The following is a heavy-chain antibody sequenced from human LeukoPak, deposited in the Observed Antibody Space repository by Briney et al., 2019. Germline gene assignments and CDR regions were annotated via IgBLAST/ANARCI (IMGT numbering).Heavy chain of an antibody. CDR3: AREFPDSTATGPAFDF. V-gene: IGHV3-7*01. D-gene: IGHD6-13*01. J-gene: IGHJ3*01. CDR2: MQIDGSKK. CDR1: GFTFSNYW. Sequence: QTGGSLRLSCAASGFTFSNYWMTWVRQAPGKELEWVANMQIDGSKKYYVDSVKGRFIVSRDNTMNSLYLQMNSLRAEDTAMYYCAREFPDSTATGPAFDFWGQGTMVTVSS.